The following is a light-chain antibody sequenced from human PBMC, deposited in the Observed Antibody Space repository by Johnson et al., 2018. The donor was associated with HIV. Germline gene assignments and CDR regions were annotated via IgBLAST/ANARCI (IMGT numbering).Light chain of an antibody. J-gene: IGLJ1*01. CDR3: GTCDNSPRV. V-gene: IGLV1-51*02. CDR1: SSNIGNNY. CDR2: ENN. Sequence: QSVLTQPPSVSAAPGQKVTISCSGSSSNIGNNYVSWYQQLPGTAPKLLICENNKRPSGIPDRFSGSKSGTSATLGITGLQTGDEADYYCGTCDNSPRVFGTGTKVTVL.